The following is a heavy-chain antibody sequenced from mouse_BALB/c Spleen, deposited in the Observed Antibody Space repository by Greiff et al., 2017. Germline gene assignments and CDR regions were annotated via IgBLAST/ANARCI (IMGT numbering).Heavy chain of an antibody. J-gene: IGHJ3*01. Sequence: EVKVVESGGGLVQPGGSLKLSCAASGFTFSSYGMSWVRQTPDKRLELVATINSNGGSTYYPDSVKGRFTISRDNAKNTLYLQMSSLKSEDTAMYYCAREGYYCSSYGFAYWGQGTLVTVSA. CDR3: AREGYYCSSYGFAY. V-gene: IGHV5-6-3*01. CDR1: GFTFSSYG. CDR2: INSNGGST. D-gene: IGHD1-1*01.